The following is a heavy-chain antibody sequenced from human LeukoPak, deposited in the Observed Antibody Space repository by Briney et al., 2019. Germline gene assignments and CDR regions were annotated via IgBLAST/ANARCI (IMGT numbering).Heavy chain of an antibody. D-gene: IGHD6-19*01. V-gene: IGHV3-23*01. CDR2: ISAGGGST. CDR3: AKAGGCTNYFYS. Sequence: GGSLRLSCAASGFTFSSYAMSWVRQAPGKGLEGVSAISAGGGSTYYADSVKGGFTISRDNYKNTLYMEVNSQREEETGVYYCAKAGGCTNYFYSWGQGTLVTVSS. CDR1: GFTFSSYA. J-gene: IGHJ4*02.